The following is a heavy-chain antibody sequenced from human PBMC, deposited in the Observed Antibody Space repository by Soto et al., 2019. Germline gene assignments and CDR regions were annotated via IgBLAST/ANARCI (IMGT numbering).Heavy chain of an antibody. CDR1: GFTFDDYA. J-gene: IGHJ6*02. CDR3: AKDMARSGGDYSNYYGMDV. D-gene: IGHD4-17*01. V-gene: IGHV3-9*01. CDR2: ISWNSGSI. Sequence: LRLSCAASGFTFDDYAMHWVRQAPGKGLEWVSGISWNSGSIGYADSVKGRFTISRDNAKNSLYLQMNSLRAEDTALYYCAKDMARSGGDYSNYYGMDVWGQGTTVTVSS.